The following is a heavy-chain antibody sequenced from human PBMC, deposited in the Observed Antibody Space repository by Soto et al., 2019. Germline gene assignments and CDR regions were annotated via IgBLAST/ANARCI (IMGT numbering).Heavy chain of an antibody. CDR3: AKDRSWLEDPYNV. Sequence: EVQLLESGGGLVQPGGSLRLSCAASGFTFSSYAMSWVRQAPGKGLEWVSAISGSGGSTYYADSVKGRFTISRDNSKNTLYLQMNSLIAEDTAVYYCAKDRSWLEDPYNVWGKGTTVTVSS. D-gene: IGHD2-2*02. V-gene: IGHV3-23*01. CDR2: ISGSGGST. CDR1: GFTFSSYA. J-gene: IGHJ6*04.